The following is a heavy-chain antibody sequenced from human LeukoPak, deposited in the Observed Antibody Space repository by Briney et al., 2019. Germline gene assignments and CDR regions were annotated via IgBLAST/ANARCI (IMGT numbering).Heavy chain of an antibody. CDR2: IYATGST. CDR3: ARQGYTASYYFLDF. J-gene: IGHJ4*02. CDR1: GDFIRSYW. D-gene: IGHD1-26*01. V-gene: IGHV4-4*07. Sequence: PSETLSLTCDVSGDFIRSYWWGWVRQPAGKGLEWIGRIYATGSTKFNPSLKSRLTMSMDTSTNQLSLKLSLSLTSVTAADTAVYFCARQGYTASYYFLDFWSQGTLVTVSP.